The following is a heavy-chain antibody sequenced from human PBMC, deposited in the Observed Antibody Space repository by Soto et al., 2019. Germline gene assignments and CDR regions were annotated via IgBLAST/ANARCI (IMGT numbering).Heavy chain of an antibody. J-gene: IGHJ6*02. CDR2: IYPGDSDT. CDR1: GYSFTSYW. D-gene: IGHD6-13*01. V-gene: IGHV5-51*01. CDR3: ARQGSSYLYYYGMDV. Sequence: RESLNISCKGSGYSFTSYWIGWVRQMPGKGLEWMGIIYPGDSDTRYSPSFQGQVTISADKSISTAYLQWSSLKASDTAMYYCARQGSSYLYYYGMDVWGQGTTVTVS.